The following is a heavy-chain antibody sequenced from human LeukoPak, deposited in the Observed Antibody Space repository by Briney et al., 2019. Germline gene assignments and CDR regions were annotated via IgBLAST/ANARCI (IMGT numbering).Heavy chain of an antibody. CDR2: IYYSGST. V-gene: IGHV4-59*01. CDR3: ARERNPTDYYDSSAKVRFDI. D-gene: IGHD3-22*01. CDR1: GGSISSYY. Sequence: SETLSLTRTVPGGSISSYYWSWIRQPPGKGLEWMGYIYYSGSTNDNPSLKNRVIISVETSKNQFSMKLSSVTAAERAVYYCARERNPTDYYDSSAKVRFDIWGQGTMVTVSS. J-gene: IGHJ3*02.